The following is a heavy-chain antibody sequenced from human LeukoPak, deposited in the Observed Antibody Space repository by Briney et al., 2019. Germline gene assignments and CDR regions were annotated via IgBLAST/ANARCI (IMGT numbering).Heavy chain of an antibody. Sequence: PGGSLRLSCAASGFTFSSYGMHWVRQAPGKGLEWVAVIWYDGSNKYYADSVKGRFTISRDNSKNTLYLQMNSLRAEDTAVYYCARDGGRARSNRSPYGMDVWGQGTTVTVSS. D-gene: IGHD3-16*01. CDR1: GFTFSSYG. V-gene: IGHV3-33*01. J-gene: IGHJ6*02. CDR2: IWYDGSNK. CDR3: ARDGGRARSNRSPYGMDV.